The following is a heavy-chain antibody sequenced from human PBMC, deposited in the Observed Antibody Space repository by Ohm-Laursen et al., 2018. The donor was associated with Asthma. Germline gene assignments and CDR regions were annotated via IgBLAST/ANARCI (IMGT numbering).Heavy chain of an antibody. D-gene: IGHD6-6*01. CDR2: IIPLFGLP. CDR1: GGNFDTYA. J-gene: IGHJ3*02. V-gene: IGHV1-69*10. CDR3: ARSRQQLVRYDGFDI. Sequence: SVKVSCKLSGGNFDTYAITWVRQAPGQGLEWVGVIIPLFGLPNYAQKFKGRVTITADKSTSTAYMDLTSLTSEDTAVYYCARSRQQLVRYDGFDIWGQGTMVTVSS.